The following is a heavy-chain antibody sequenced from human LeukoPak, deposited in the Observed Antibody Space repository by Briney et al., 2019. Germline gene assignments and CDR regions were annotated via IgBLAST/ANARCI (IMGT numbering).Heavy chain of an antibody. CDR1: GFTVSSNY. D-gene: IGHD3-22*01. CDR3: ARAGRYYYDSSGYYV. CDR2: IYSGGST. J-gene: IGHJ4*02. V-gene: IGHV3-66*01. Sequence: GGSLRLSCAASGFTVSSNYMSWVRQAPGKGLEWVSVIYSGGSTYYADSVKGRFTISRDNSKNTLYLQMNSLRAEDTAVYYCARAGRYYYDSSGYYVWGQGTLVTVSS.